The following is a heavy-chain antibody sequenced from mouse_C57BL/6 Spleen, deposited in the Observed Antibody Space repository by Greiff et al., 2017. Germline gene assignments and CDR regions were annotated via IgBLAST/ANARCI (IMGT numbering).Heavy chain of an antibody. Sequence: QVQLQQSGAELVKPGASVKLSCKASGYTFTSYWMHWVKQRPGRGLEWIGRIDPTSGGTKYNEKFKSKATLTVDKPSSTAYMQLSSLTSEDSAVXYCARSDGSSYVWYFDVWGTGTTVTVSS. J-gene: IGHJ1*03. CDR2: IDPTSGGT. CDR3: ARSDGSSYVWYFDV. V-gene: IGHV1-72*01. CDR1: GYTFTSYW. D-gene: IGHD1-1*01.